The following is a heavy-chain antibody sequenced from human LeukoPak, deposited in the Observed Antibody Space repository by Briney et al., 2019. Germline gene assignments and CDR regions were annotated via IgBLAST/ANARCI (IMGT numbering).Heavy chain of an antibody. CDR3: ARDSQHLNFDH. CDR2: IKQDGSDQ. D-gene: IGHD3-3*02. V-gene: IGHV3-7*04. Sequence: GGSLRLSCAASGFTFNRHWMAWVRQAPGKGLEWVANIKQDGSDQYYVDSVKGRFTISRDNAKNSLYLQMNSLRAEDTAVYYCARDSQHLNFDHWGQGTLVTVSS. J-gene: IGHJ4*02. CDR1: GFTFNRHW.